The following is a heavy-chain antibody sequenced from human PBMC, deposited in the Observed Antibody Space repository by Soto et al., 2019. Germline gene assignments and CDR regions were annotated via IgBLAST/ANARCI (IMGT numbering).Heavy chain of an antibody. J-gene: IGHJ4*02. D-gene: IGHD2-15*01. Sequence: PGGSLRLSCAVSGFTFNSYAMTWVRQAPGKGLEWVSSISGSADVMYHADSVKGRFIIPRDNSKMTLSLQLNSLSAEDTGVYYCAKYRSSSSGAEGFDYWGQGALVTVSS. V-gene: IGHV3-23*01. CDR2: ISGSADVM. CDR1: GFTFNSYA. CDR3: AKYRSSSSGAEGFDY.